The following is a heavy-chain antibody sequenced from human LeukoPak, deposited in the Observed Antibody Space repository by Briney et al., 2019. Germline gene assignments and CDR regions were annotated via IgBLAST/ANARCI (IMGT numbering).Heavy chain of an antibody. CDR2: ISYDGSNK. V-gene: IGHV3-30*03. D-gene: IGHD3-22*01. J-gene: IGHJ5*02. CDR1: GFTFSSYG. Sequence: PGRSLRLSCAASGFTFSSYGMHWVRQAPGKGLEWVAVISYDGSNKYYADSVKGRFTISRDNSKNTLYLQMNSLRAEDTAVYYCARADYYDSSGYSDSYGWFDPWGQGTLVTVSS. CDR3: ARADYYDSSGYSDSYGWFDP.